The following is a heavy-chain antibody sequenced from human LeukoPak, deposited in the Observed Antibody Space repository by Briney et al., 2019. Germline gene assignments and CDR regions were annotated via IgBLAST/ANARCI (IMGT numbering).Heavy chain of an antibody. CDR1: GGSISSGGYY. CDR2: IYHSGRT. D-gene: IGHD2-2*01. J-gene: IGHJ4*02. CDR3: ARRVPAGTFDY. Sequence: SETLSLTCTVSGGSISSGGYYWSWIRQPPGTGLEWIGYIYHSGRTYYNPSLKSRVTISVDRSNNQFSLRLTSVTAADTAVYYCARRVPAGTFDYWGQGTLVTVSS. V-gene: IGHV4-30-2*01.